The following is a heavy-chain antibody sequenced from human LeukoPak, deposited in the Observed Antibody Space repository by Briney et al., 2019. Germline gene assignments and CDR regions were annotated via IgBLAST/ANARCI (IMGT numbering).Heavy chain of an antibody. CDR1: GFTFSSYA. J-gene: IGHJ4*02. Sequence: PGGSLRLSCAASGFTFSSYAMHWVRQAPGKGLEWVAVISYDGSNKYYADSVKGRFTISRDNSKNTLYLQMNSLRAEDTAVYYCARGRVYSGSSIVYWGQGTLVTVSS. CDR3: ARGRVYSGSSIVY. V-gene: IGHV3-30-3*01. CDR2: ISYDGSNK. D-gene: IGHD6-6*01.